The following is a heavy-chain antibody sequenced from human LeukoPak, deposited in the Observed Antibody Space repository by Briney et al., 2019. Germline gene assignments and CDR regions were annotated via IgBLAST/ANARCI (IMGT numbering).Heavy chain of an antibody. J-gene: IGHJ4*02. D-gene: IGHD2-21*02. V-gene: IGHV3-30-3*01. CDR2: ISYDGSNK. Sequence: QPGGSLRLSCAASGFTFSSYAMHWVRQAPGKGLEWVAVISYDGSNKYYADSVKGRFTISRDNSKNTLYLQMNSLRAEDTAVYYCARDLRDEGFDYWGQGTLVTVSS. CDR1: GFTFSSYA. CDR3: ARDLRDEGFDY.